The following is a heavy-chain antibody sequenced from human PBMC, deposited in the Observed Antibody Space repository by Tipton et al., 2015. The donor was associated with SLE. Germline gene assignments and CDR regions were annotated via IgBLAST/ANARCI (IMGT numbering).Heavy chain of an antibody. D-gene: IGHD3-22*01. CDR2: INHSGST. Sequence: TLSLTCAVYGGSFSGYYWSWIRQPPGKGLEWIGEINHSGSTNYKPSLKSRVTISVDTSENQFSLKLSSVTAADTAVYFCARDEYYYDGTGYHLLGQFDYWGQGTLVTVSS. V-gene: IGHV4-34*01. CDR3: ARDEYYYDGTGYHLLGQFDY. J-gene: IGHJ4*02. CDR1: GGSFSGYY.